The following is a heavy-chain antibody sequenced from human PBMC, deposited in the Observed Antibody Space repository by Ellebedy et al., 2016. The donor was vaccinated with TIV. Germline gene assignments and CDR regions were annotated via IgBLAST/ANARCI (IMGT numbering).Heavy chain of an antibody. J-gene: IGHJ4*02. CDR2: INNGGRTT. V-gene: IGHV3-23*01. D-gene: IGHD4-17*01. Sequence: GESLKISCVASGFTFSGYAMSWVRQAPGKGLEWVSGINNGGRTTSYADSVKGRFTISRDNSRSTLYLQMNSLETEDTAVYYCARLRNGDYYFDYWGLGTLVTVSS. CDR1: GFTFSGYA. CDR3: ARLRNGDYYFDY.